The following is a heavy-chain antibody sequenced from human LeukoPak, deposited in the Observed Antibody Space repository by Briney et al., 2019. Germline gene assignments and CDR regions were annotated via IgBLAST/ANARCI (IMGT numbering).Heavy chain of an antibody. CDR2: ISAYNGNT. D-gene: IGHD3-3*01. V-gene: IGHV1-18*01. CDR3: AREGPVLRFLEWSTNPDY. CDR1: GGTFSSYA. J-gene: IGHJ4*02. Sequence: ASVKVSCKASGGTFSSYAISWVRQAPGQGLEWMGWISAYNGNTNYAQKLQGRVTMTTDTSTSTAYMELRSLRSDDTAVYYCAREGPVLRFLEWSTNPDYWGQGTLVTVSS.